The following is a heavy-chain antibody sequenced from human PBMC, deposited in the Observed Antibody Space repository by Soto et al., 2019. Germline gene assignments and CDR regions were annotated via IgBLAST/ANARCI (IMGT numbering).Heavy chain of an antibody. CDR1: GFTFSSYA. Sequence: GGSLRLSCAASGFTFSSYAMSWVRQAQGKGLEWVSAISGSGGSTYYADSVKGRFTISRDNSKNTLYLQMNSLRAEDTAVYYCAKGLPYYDILTGYYDYWGQGTLVTVSS. D-gene: IGHD3-9*01. CDR2: ISGSGGST. V-gene: IGHV3-23*01. CDR3: AKGLPYYDILTGYYDY. J-gene: IGHJ4*02.